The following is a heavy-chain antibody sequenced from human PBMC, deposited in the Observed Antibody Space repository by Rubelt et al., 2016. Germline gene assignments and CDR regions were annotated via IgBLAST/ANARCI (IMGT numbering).Heavy chain of an antibody. CDR2: FSPSGST. D-gene: IGHD3-10*01. Sequence: QVQLQESGPGLVKPSETLSLTCTVSGGSVSNYYWSWIRQPAGKGLEWIGRFSPSGSTNYNPPRKSRVTMSVDTSKNQFSLKLSSVTAADTAMYHCARGIYGSGSLSGFDYWGQGTLVTVSS. V-gene: IGHV4-4*07. J-gene: IGHJ4*02. CDR3: ARGIYGSGSLSGFDY. CDR1: GGSVSNYY.